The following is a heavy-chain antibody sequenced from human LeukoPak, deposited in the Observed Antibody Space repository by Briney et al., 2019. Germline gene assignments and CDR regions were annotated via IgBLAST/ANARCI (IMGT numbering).Heavy chain of an antibody. J-gene: IGHJ2*01. Sequence: GGSLRLSCAASGFTVSSNYMSWVRQAPGKGLEWVSVIYSGGSTYYADSVKGRFTISRDNSKNTLYLQMSSLRVEDTAVYYCARAYYDTSGYPGWYFDLWGRGTLVTVSS. CDR2: IYSGGST. CDR3: ARAYYDTSGYPGWYFDL. D-gene: IGHD3-22*01. CDR1: GFTVSSNY. V-gene: IGHV3-66*01.